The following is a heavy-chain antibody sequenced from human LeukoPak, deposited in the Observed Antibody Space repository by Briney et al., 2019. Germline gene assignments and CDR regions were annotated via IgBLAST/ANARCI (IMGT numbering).Heavy chain of an antibody. CDR1: GFTFSSYA. V-gene: IGHV3-23*01. Sequence: GGPLRLSCAASGFTFSSYAMSWVRQAPGKGLEWVSAISGSGGSTYYADSVKGRFTISRDNSKNTLYLQMNSLRAEDTAVYYCAKEEWEPKGGFYFDYWGQGTLVTVSS. CDR2: ISGSGGST. CDR3: AKEEWEPKGGFYFDY. J-gene: IGHJ4*02. D-gene: IGHD1-26*01.